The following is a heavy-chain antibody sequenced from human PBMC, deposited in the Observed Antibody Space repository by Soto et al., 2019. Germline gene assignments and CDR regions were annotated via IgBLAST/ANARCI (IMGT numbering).Heavy chain of an antibody. CDR3: ARNPWRN. J-gene: IGHJ4*02. CDR2: INSGDGKT. V-gene: IGHV1-3*01. Sequence: ASVKVSCKASGYSFTSYAMQWVRPAPGQGLEWMGWINSGDGKTKYSQKFQGRLTIAWDTSASTVYMELSSLKSEDTGIYYCARNPWRNWGQGTLVTVSS. CDR1: GYSFTSYA.